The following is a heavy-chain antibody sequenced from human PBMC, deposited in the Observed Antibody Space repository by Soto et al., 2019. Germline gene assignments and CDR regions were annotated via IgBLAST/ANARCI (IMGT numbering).Heavy chain of an antibody. J-gene: IGHJ5*02. D-gene: IGHD2-2*01. CDR3: VRGVVPAARYCFDP. Sequence: SETLSLTCTVSGGSIGSYYWIWIRQSPGKGLEWIAYIHYSGSTNSNPSLKSRVTISVDPSKNQFSLKLSSVTAADTAVYYCVRGVVPAARYCFDPWGQGTLVTVSS. CDR1: GGSIGSYY. V-gene: IGHV4-59*01. CDR2: IHYSGST.